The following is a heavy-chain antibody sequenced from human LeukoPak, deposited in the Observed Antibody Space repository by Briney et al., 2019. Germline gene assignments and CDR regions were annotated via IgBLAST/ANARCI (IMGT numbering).Heavy chain of an antibody. CDR3: AKGGDGYNYYFDY. V-gene: IGHV3-7*03. CDR2: IKQDGSKK. Sequence: GGSLRLSCVASGFPFSSYWMTWVRQAPGKGLEWVANIKQDGSKKSYVDSVKGRFIISRDNSKNTLYLQMNSLRAEDTAVYYCAKGGDGYNYYFDYWGQETLVTVSS. D-gene: IGHD5-24*01. J-gene: IGHJ4*02. CDR1: GFPFSSYW.